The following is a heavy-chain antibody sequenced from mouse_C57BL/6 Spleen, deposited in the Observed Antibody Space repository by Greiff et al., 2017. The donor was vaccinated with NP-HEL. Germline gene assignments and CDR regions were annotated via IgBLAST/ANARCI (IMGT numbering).Heavy chain of an antibody. CDR2: IWSGGST. V-gene: IGHV2-2*01. Sequence: VQLQQSGPGLVQPSQSLSITCTVSGFSLTSYGVHWVRQSPGKGLEWLGVIWSGGSTDYNAAFISRLSISKDNSKSQVFFKMNSLQADDTAIYYCASIYYYGRGYFDYWGQGTTLTVSS. CDR1: GFSLTSYG. J-gene: IGHJ2*01. D-gene: IGHD1-1*01. CDR3: ASIYYYGRGYFDY.